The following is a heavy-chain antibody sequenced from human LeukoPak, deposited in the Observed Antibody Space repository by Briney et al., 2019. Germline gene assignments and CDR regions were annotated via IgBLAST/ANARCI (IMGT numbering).Heavy chain of an antibody. V-gene: IGHV4-59*11. Sequence: SETLSLTCTVSGGSISSHYRSWIRQPPGKGLEWIGYIYYSGSTNYNPSLKSRVTISVDTSKNQFSLKLSSVTAADTAVYYCARHSYSGSYYGFDYWGQGTLVTVSS. CDR2: IYYSGST. CDR3: ARHSYSGSYYGFDY. CDR1: GGSISSHY. J-gene: IGHJ4*02. D-gene: IGHD1-26*01.